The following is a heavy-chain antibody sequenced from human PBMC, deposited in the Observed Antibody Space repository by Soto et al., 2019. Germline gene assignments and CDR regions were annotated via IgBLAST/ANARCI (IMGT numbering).Heavy chain of an antibody. Sequence: GGSLRLSCAASGFTFSSYAMSWVRQAPGKGLEWVSAISGSGGSTYYADSVKGRFTISRDNSKNTLYLQMNSLRAEDTAVYYCAKDLWFGESLTPYFDYWGQGTLVTVSS. J-gene: IGHJ4*02. D-gene: IGHD3-10*01. CDR1: GFTFSSYA. CDR3: AKDLWFGESLTPYFDY. V-gene: IGHV3-23*01. CDR2: ISGSGGST.